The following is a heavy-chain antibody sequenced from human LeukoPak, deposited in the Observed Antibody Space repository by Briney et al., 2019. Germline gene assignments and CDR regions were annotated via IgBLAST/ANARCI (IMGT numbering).Heavy chain of an antibody. CDR2: IWYDGSEK. J-gene: IGHJ4*02. D-gene: IGHD6-19*01. Sequence: GGSLRLSCAASGFTFSSFGMHWVRQAPGKELDWVAVIWYDGSEKYYADSVRGRFTISRDNSKKTLYLQMNSLRAEDTAVYYCGRDISSGWYPYYFDYWGQGTLVTVSS. CDR3: GRDISSGWYPYYFDY. CDR1: GFTFSSFG. V-gene: IGHV3-33*01.